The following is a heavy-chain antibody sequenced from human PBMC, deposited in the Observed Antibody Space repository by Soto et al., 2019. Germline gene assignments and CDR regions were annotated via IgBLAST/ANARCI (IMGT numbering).Heavy chain of an antibody. D-gene: IGHD3-10*01. CDR1: GGSISSGGYS. Sequence: PSETLSLTCAVSGGSISSGGYSWGWIRQPPGKGLEWIGTVYYNENTYYNPSLKSRVTISVDTAKNQFSLNLRSVTAADTAIYFCARRERYYGSPGWFDPWGQGTLVTVSS. J-gene: IGHJ5*02. V-gene: IGHV4-39*01. CDR2: VYYNENT. CDR3: ARRERYYGSPGWFDP.